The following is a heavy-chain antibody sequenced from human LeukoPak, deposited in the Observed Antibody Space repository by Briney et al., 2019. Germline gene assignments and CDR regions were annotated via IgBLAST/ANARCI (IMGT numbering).Heavy chain of an antibody. V-gene: IGHV3-11*01. CDR1: GFTFSDYY. Sequence: GGSLRLSCAASGFTFSDYYMSWIRQAPGKGLEWVSYISSSGSTIYYADSVKGRFTISRDNAKNSLYLQMNSLRAEDTAVYYCAGALTYYYDSSGYYWGQGTLVTVSS. D-gene: IGHD3-22*01. CDR3: AGALTYYYDSSGYY. J-gene: IGHJ4*02. CDR2: ISSSGSTI.